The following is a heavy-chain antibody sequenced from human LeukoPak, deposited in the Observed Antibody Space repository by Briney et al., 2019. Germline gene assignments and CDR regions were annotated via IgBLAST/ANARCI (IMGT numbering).Heavy chain of an antibody. CDR3: AKDYGGDYYYYYMDV. CDR1: GGSISSSSYY. V-gene: IGHV4-39*07. D-gene: IGHD4-23*01. CDR2: IYYSGST. Sequence: PSETLSLTCTVSGGSISSSSYYWGWIRQPPGKGLEWIGSIYYSGSTYYNPSLKSRVTISVDTSKNQFSLKLSSVTAADTAVYYCAKDYGGDYYYYYMDVWGKGTTVTVSS. J-gene: IGHJ6*03.